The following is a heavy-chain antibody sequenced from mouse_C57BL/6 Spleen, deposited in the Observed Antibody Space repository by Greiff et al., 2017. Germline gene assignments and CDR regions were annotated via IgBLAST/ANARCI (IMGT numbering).Heavy chain of an antibody. J-gene: IGHJ2*01. CDR2: IDPSDSAT. D-gene: IGHD5-2*01. V-gene: IGHV1-52*01. CDR1: GYTFTSDW. CDR3: ARWNNGYYIDY. Sequence: QVQLQQPGAELVRPGSSVKLSCKASGYTFTSDWRTWVKKRPIQGLEWICNIDPSDSATHYNPKFKDKATLTVDKSSSTAYLQLNSLTSEDTAVYYCARWNNGYYIDYGGQGTTLTVSS.